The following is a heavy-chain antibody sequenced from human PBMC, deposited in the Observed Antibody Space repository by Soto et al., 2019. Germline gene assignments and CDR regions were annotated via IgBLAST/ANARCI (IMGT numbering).Heavy chain of an antibody. V-gene: IGHV3-23*01. D-gene: IGHD6-13*01. Sequence: EVQLLASGGGLVQPGGSLRLSCAASGFTFSSYAMSWVRHAPGKGLEWVSAISGSGGSTYYADSVKGRFTISRDNAKHTLYLQMNSLRAADTAVYYCAKDRQLVPWYFDYLGQGTLVTVSS. CDR2: ISGSGGST. CDR3: AKDRQLVPWYFDY. J-gene: IGHJ4*02. CDR1: GFTFSSYA.